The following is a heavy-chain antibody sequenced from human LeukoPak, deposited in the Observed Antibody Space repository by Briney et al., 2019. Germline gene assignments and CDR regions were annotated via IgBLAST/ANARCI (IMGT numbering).Heavy chain of an antibody. CDR1: GFTFSSYS. CDR3: ASAPTYYYDTSDY. J-gene: IGHJ4*02. CDR2: ISSSSSYI. V-gene: IGHV3-21*01. D-gene: IGHD3-22*01. Sequence: GGSLRLSCAASGFTFSSYSMNWVRQAPGKGLEWVSSISSSSSYIYYADSVKGRFTISRDNAKNSLYLQMNSLRAEDTAVYYCASAPTYYYDTSDYWGQGTLVTVSS.